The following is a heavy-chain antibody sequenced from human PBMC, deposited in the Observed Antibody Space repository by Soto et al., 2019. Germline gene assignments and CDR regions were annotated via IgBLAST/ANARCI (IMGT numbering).Heavy chain of an antibody. CDR2: VYYTGST. J-gene: IGHJ4*02. CDR3: ARHLTYSYGYAVLAY. D-gene: IGHD5-18*01. V-gene: IGHV4-39*01. Sequence: SETLSLTCTVSGGSISSDGYYGGWIRQPPGKGLEWIGSVYYTGSTYYNPSLKSRLTISVDTSKKQFSLILSSVTAADTAVYYCARHLTYSYGYAVLAYWGQGTPVTVSS. CDR1: GGSISSDGYY.